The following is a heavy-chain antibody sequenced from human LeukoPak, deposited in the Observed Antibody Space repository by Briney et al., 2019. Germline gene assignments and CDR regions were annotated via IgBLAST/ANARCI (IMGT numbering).Heavy chain of an antibody. Sequence: GGSLRLSCAASGFTFSSYSMNWVRQAPGKGLEWVSYISSSGSTIYYADSVKGRFTISRDNAKNSLYLQMYSLRAEDTAVYYCARGRMDYYDSSGYYWGQGTLVTVSS. CDR2: ISSSGSTI. V-gene: IGHV3-48*04. D-gene: IGHD3-22*01. CDR1: GFTFSSYS. J-gene: IGHJ4*02. CDR3: ARGRMDYYDSSGYY.